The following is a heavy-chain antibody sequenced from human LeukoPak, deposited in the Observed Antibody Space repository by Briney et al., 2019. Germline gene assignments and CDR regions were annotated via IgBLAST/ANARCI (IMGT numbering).Heavy chain of an antibody. V-gene: IGHV3-30-3*01. CDR3: ARETYGDYVFAY. CDR1: GFTFSSYA. D-gene: IGHD4-17*01. CDR2: ISYDGSNK. Sequence: QPGGSLRLSCAASGFTFSSYAMHWVRQAPGKGLEWVAVISYDGSNKYYADSVKGRFTISRDNSKNTLYLQMNSLRAEDTAVYYCARETYGDYVFAYWGQGTLVTVSS. J-gene: IGHJ4*02.